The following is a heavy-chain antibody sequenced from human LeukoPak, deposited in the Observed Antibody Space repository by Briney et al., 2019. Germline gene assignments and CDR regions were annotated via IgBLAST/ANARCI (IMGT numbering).Heavy chain of an antibody. Sequence: SETLSLTCTVSGGSISSSSYYWGWIRQPPGKGLEWIGSIYYSGSTYYNLSLKSRVTISVNTSKNQFSLKLSSVTAADTAVYYCARRGGGSRSYYYYYYYMDVWGKGTTVTISS. CDR3: ARRGGGSRSYYYYYYYMDV. J-gene: IGHJ6*03. D-gene: IGHD2-15*01. V-gene: IGHV4-39*01. CDR1: GGSISSSSYY. CDR2: IYYSGST.